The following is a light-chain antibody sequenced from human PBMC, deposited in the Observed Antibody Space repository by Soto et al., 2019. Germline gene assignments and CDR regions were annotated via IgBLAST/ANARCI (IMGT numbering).Light chain of an antibody. J-gene: IGKJ5*01. CDR1: NGIRSR. Sequence: DIQMSQSPSAHSGSVGHTFTITGRARNGIRSRLTWYQQKPGKAPKLLIYSASSLPTGVPSRFTGRGSGTDFTLTITDLKTEDFANYYCQQSYSTHTITFGQGTRLEI. CDR2: SAS. CDR3: QQSYSTHTIT. V-gene: IGKV1-39*01.